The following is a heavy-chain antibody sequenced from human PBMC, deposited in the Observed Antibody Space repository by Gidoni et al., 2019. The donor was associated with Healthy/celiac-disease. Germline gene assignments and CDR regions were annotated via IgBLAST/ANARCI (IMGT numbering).Heavy chain of an antibody. Sequence: QVQLQQWGAGLLKPSETLSLTCAFYGGSFSGYYWSWIRQPPGKGLEWIGEINHSGSTNYNPSLKSRVTISVDTSKNQFSLKLSSVTAADTAVYYCASKSGEIDYWGQGTLVTVSS. D-gene: IGHD2-15*01. J-gene: IGHJ4*02. CDR3: ASKSGEIDY. V-gene: IGHV4-34*01. CDR2: INHSGST. CDR1: GGSFSGYY.